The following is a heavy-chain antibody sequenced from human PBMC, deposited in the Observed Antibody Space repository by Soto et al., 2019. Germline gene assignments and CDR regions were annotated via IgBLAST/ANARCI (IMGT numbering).Heavy chain of an antibody. D-gene: IGHD3-9*01. J-gene: IGHJ4*02. Sequence: AGVKFSCKASGYTFTSYGISWVRQARGQGLEWMGWTSAYNGNTNYAQKLQGRVTMTADTSTSTAYMELRSLISDDTAVDYCARDLPINYDSLTGDDILLDYWGQGTLVTVSS. CDR3: ARDLPINYDSLTGDDILLDY. CDR1: GYTFTSYG. V-gene: IGHV1-18*04. CDR2: TSAYNGNT.